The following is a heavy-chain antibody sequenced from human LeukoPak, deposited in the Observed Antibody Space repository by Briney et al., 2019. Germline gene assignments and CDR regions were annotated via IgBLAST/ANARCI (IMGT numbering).Heavy chain of an antibody. CDR1: GFTFSSYA. D-gene: IGHD2-2*01. CDR3: AKSKTTSWSDVDY. Sequence: GGSLRLSCAASGFTFSSYAMSWVRQAPGKGLEWVSAISGGGGTTYYADSVKGRFTISRDNSKNTLSLQMNGLRAEDTAVYYCAKSKTTSWSDVDYWGQGTLVTVSS. J-gene: IGHJ4*02. V-gene: IGHV3-23*01. CDR2: ISGGGGTT.